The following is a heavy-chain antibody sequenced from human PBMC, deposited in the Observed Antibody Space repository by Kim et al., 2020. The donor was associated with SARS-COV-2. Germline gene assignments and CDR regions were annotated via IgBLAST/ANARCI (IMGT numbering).Heavy chain of an antibody. V-gene: IGHV1-18*01. CDR3: ARVHYGSGSYSDDYYFDY. Sequence: ASVKVSCKASGYTFTSYGISWVRQAPGQGLEWMGWISAYNGNTNYAQKLQGRVTMTTDTSTSTAYMELRSLRSDDTAVYYCARVHYGSGSYSDDYYFDYWGPGTLVTVSS. CDR1: GYTFTSYG. J-gene: IGHJ4*02. D-gene: IGHD3-10*01. CDR2: ISAYNGNT.